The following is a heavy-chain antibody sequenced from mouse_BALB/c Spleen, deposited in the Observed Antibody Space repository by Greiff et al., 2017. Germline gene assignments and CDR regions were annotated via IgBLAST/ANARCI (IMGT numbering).Heavy chain of an antibody. Sequence: VKLQESAAELARPGASVKMSCKASGYTFTSYTMHWVKQRPGQGLEWIGYINPSSGYTEYNQKFKDKTTLTADKSSSTAYMQLSSLTSEDSAVYYCARKAYYPLAYWGQGTLVTVSA. CDR3: ARKAYYPLAY. CDR2: INPSSGYT. V-gene: IGHV1-4*02. CDR1: GYTFTSYT. D-gene: IGHD2-10*01. J-gene: IGHJ3*01.